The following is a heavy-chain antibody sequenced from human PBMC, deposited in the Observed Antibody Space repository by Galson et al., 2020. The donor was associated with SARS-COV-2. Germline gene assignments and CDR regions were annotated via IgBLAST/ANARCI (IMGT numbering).Heavy chain of an antibody. D-gene: IGHD6-19*01. J-gene: IGHJ6*02. Sequence: GEPPKIPCAHPGFPFSSYTISWLRQPPVTGPESVPAISGSGGSTYYADSVKGRFTISRDNSKNTLYLQMNSLRAEDTAVYYCAKGGQWLVLGMDVWGQGTTVTVSS. CDR2: ISGSGGST. V-gene: IGHV3-23*01. CDR3: AKGGQWLVLGMDV. CDR1: GFPFSSYT.